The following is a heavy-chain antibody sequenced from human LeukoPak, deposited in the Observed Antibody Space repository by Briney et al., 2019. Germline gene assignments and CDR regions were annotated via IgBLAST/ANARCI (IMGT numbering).Heavy chain of an antibody. D-gene: IGHD6-19*01. Sequence: GGSLRLSCAASGFTVSSDYMSWVRRAPGGGLEWVSAIYNDGNTYYADSVKGRFTIFRDNSKNTLYLQMNSLRVEDTAVYYCARAPNGWYFDYWGQGSLVTVSS. J-gene: IGHJ4*02. V-gene: IGHV3-53*01. CDR3: ARAPNGWYFDY. CDR1: GFTVSSDY. CDR2: IYNDGNT.